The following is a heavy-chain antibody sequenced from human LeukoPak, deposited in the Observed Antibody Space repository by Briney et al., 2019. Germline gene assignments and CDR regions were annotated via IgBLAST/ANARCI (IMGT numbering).Heavy chain of an antibody. CDR2: ISSSDTYI. CDR3: ARERIVGSYGYYGMDV. V-gene: IGHV3-21*01. CDR1: GFTFSSYS. Sequence: GGSLRLSCAASGFTFSSYSMNWVRQAPGKGLEWVSSISSSDTYIYHADSVKGRFTISRDNAKNSLYLQMNSLRVEDTAVYYCARERIVGSYGYYGMDVWGQGTTVTVSS. D-gene: IGHD1-26*01. J-gene: IGHJ6*02.